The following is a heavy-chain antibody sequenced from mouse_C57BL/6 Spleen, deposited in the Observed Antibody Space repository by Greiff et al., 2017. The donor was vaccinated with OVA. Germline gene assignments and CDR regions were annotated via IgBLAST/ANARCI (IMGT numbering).Heavy chain of an antibody. CDR2: IYPSDSET. D-gene: IGHD2-14*01. CDR1: GYTFTSYW. V-gene: IGHV1-61*01. CDR3: ARRYDDAMDY. J-gene: IGHJ4*01. Sequence: QVQLQQPGAELVRPGSSVKLSCKASGYTFTSYWMDWVKQRPGQGLEWIGNIYPSDSETHYNQKFKDKATLTVDKSSSTAYMQLSSLTSEDAAVYYCARRYDDAMDYWGQGTSVTVSS.